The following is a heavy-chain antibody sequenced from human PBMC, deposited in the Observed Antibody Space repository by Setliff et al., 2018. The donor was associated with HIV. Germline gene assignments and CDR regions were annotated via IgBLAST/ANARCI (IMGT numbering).Heavy chain of an antibody. Sequence: LRLSCAASGFTFSSYWMSWVRQAPGKGLEWVANIKQDGSEKYYVDSVKGRFTISRDNAKNSLYLQMNSLRAEDTAVYYCARKELGTTVVTPFDYWGQGTLVTVSS. V-gene: IGHV3-7*01. D-gene: IGHD4-17*01. CDR2: IKQDGSEK. CDR1: GFTFSSYW. CDR3: ARKELGTTVVTPFDY. J-gene: IGHJ4*02.